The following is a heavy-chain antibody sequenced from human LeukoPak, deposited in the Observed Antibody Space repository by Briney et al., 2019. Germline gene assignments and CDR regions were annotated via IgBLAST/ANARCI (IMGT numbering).Heavy chain of an antibody. CDR1: DASFSGYY. J-gene: IGHJ4*02. D-gene: IGHD3-10*01. V-gene: IGHV4-34*01. CDR2: IHPSGSP. CDR3: SRGGDASKAGKY. Sequence: PSETLSLTCAIYDASFSGYYWSWIRQRPGKGLEWIGEIHPSGSPSYNPSLESRTIISVDASKNQFSLILNSVTAADTALYFCSRGGDASKAGKYWGQGALVTVSS.